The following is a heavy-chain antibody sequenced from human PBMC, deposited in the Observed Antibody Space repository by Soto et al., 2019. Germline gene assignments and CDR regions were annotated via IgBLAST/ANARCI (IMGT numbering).Heavy chain of an antibody. Sequence: SGGSLRLSCAASGFTFSSYAMHWVRQAPGKGLEWVAVISYDGSNKYYADSVKGRFTISRDNSKNTLYLQMNSLRAEDTAVYYCARDPYCSSTSCYDDAFDIWGQGTMVTVSS. J-gene: IGHJ3*02. CDR1: GFTFSSYA. CDR3: ARDPYCSSTSCYDDAFDI. D-gene: IGHD2-2*01. V-gene: IGHV3-30-3*01. CDR2: ISYDGSNK.